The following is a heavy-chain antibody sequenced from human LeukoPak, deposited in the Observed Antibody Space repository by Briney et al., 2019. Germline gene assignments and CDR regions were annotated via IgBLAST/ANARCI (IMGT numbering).Heavy chain of an antibody. V-gene: IGHV1-2*04. CDR1: GYTFTGYY. D-gene: IGHD4-23*01. Sequence: ASVKVSCKASGYTFTGYYMHWVRQAPGQGLEWMGWINPNSGGTNYAQKFQGWVTMTRDTSISTAYMELSRLRSDDTAVYYCARGESSVVTGRAAHYWGQGTLVTVSS. CDR2: INPNSGGT. J-gene: IGHJ4*02. CDR3: ARGESSVVTGRAAHY.